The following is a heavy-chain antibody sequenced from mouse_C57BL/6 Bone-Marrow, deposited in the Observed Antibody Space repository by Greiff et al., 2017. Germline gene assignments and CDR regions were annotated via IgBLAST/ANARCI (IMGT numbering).Heavy chain of an antibody. J-gene: IGHJ2*01. D-gene: IGHD2-5*01. CDR1: GYTFTDYY. Sequence: VQLQQSGPVLVKPGASVKMSCKASGYTFTDYYMNWVKQSHGKSLEWIGCLNPYNGGTSYNQKFKGKATLTVDKSSSTAYMELNSQTSEDSAVYYFARREDSNYGGNYFDYWGQGTTLTFSS. CDR3: ARREDSNYGGNYFDY. CDR2: LNPYNGGT. V-gene: IGHV1-19*01.